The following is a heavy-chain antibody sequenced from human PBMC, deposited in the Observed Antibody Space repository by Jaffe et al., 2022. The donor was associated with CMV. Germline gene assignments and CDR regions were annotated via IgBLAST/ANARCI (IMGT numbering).Heavy chain of an antibody. CDR3: AREGLWFGEN. CDR2: INPHSGDT. V-gene: IGHV1-2*02. J-gene: IGHJ4*02. D-gene: IGHD3-10*01. Sequence: QVQLVQSGAAVKEPGASVKVSCRASGYSLSDSYMHWVRQAPGQGPEWMGWINPHSGDTNYAQRFQDRVTMTRDTSINTAYMELSRLRSGDTAVYYCAREGLWFGENWGQGTLVTVSS. CDR1: GYSLSDSY.